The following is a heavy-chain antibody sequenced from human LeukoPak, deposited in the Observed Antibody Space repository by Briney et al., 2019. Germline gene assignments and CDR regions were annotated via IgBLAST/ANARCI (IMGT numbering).Heavy chain of an antibody. J-gene: IGHJ4*02. CDR2: ISSSSSYI. V-gene: IGHV3-21*01. D-gene: IGHD1-14*01. CDR3: ARDLGRGPESNHYDY. CDR1: GFTFSSYS. Sequence: GGSLRLSCAASGFTFSSYSMNWVRQAPGKGLEWVSSISSSSSYIYYADSVKGRFTISRDNAKNSLYLQMNSLRAEDTAVYYCARDLGRGPESNHYDYWGQGTLVTVSS.